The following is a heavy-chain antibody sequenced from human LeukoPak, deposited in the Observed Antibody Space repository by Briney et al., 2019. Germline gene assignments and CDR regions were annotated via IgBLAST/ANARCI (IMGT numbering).Heavy chain of an antibody. CDR1: GFTFNSFD. D-gene: IGHD3-22*01. V-gene: IGHV3-33*01. CDR2: IWYDGSNE. J-gene: IGHJ4*02. CDR3: ARELPPVVKYYFDY. Sequence: QPGRSLRFSCAASGFTFNSFDMHWVRQAPGKGLEWVAVIWYDGSNEYYADSVKGRFTISRGNSRNTLYLQMNSLRAEDTAVYYCARELPPVVKYYFDYWGQGTLVTVSS.